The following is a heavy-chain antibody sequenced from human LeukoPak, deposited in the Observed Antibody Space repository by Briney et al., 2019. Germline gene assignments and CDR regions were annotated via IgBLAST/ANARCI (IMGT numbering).Heavy chain of an antibody. CDR2: IYHSGST. V-gene: IGHV4-30-2*01. CDR1: GGSISSYS. Sequence: PSETLSLTCTVSGGSISSYSWSWIRQPPGKGLEWIGYIYHSGSTYYNPSLKSRVTISVDRSKNQFSLKLSSVTAADTAVYYCARIDLGYGDYAHDYWGQGTLVTVSS. J-gene: IGHJ4*02. D-gene: IGHD4-17*01. CDR3: ARIDLGYGDYAHDY.